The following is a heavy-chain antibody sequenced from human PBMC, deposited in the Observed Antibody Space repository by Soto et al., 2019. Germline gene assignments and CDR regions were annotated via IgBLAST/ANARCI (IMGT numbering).Heavy chain of an antibody. D-gene: IGHD3-9*01. V-gene: IGHV1-18*04. J-gene: IGHJ6*02. CDR1: GYIFTSYG. CDR3: ARVPHNFNWVPYGLDV. CDR2: ISGYNGHA. Sequence: QVQVVQSGAEVRKIGASVKVSCKASGYIFTSYGLSWVRQAPGQGLEWMGWISGYNGHAIYAEKMQGRVTMTTDISTRTADMELRSLRSDDTAVYYCARVPHNFNWVPYGLDVWGQGTTVTVSS.